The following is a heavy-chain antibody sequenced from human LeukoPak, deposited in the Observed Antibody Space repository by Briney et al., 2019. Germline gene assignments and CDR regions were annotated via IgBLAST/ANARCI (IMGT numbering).Heavy chain of an antibody. CDR1: GFTFSNAW. V-gene: IGHV3-15*01. CDR2: IKSKTDGGTT. J-gene: IGHJ4*02. D-gene: IGHD5-18*01. Sequence: GGSLRLSCAASGFTFSNAWMSWVRQAPGKGLEWVGRIKSKTDGGTTDYAAPVKGRFTISRDVSKNTLYLQMNSLKTEDTAVFYCTTGWRGYSYGYFGDYWGQGTLVTVSS. CDR3: TTGWRGYSYGYFGDY.